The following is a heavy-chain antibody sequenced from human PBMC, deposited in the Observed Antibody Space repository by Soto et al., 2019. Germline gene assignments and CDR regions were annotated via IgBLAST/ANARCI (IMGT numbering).Heavy chain of an antibody. D-gene: IGHD4-4*01. J-gene: IGHJ4*02. V-gene: IGHV4-59*04. CDR3: ASPAGADYTFDY. CDR2: IYYRGST. CDR1: GGSISSYY. Sequence: PSETLSLTCTVSGGSISSYYWSWIRQPPGKGLEWIGYIYYRGSTYYNPSLESRVTISADTSKNQLSLNLRSVTAADTAVYYCASPAGADYTFDYWGQGILVTVSS.